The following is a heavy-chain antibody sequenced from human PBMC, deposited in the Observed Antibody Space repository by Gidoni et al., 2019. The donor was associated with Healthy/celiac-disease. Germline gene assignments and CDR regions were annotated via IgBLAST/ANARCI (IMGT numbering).Heavy chain of an antibody. V-gene: IGHV4-61*01. D-gene: IGHD6-6*01. CDR3: ARAKYSSSSWFDP. J-gene: IGHJ5*02. CDR2: IYYSGST. Sequence: QVQLQESGPGLVKPSETLSLTCTVSGGSVSSGSYHWSWIRQPPGKGLEWIGYIYYSGSTNYNPSLKSRVTISVDTSKNQSSLKLSSVTAADTAVYYCARAKYSSSSWFDPWGQGTRVTVSS. CDR1: GGSVSSGSYH.